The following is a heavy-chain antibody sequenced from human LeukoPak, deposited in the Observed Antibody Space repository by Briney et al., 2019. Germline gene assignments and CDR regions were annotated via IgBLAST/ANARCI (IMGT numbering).Heavy chain of an antibody. CDR2: IYRGGAT. D-gene: IGHD4-17*01. Sequence: GGSLRLSCAASGFNVDTNFMRWVRHAPGKGLEWGSVIYRGGATFYADSVKGRFTISRDTSKSTLYLQMNSLRAEDTAVYYCARDDSGDWYWGWWGQGTLVTVSS. V-gene: IGHV3-53*01. CDR1: GFNVDTNF. J-gene: IGHJ4*02. CDR3: ARDDSGDWYWGW.